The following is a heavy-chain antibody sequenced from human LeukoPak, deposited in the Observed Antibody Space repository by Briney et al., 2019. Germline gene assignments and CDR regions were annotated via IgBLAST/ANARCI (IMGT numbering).Heavy chain of an antibody. CDR1: GYSISSGYY. J-gene: IGHJ4*02. V-gene: IGHV4-38-2*02. D-gene: IGHD3-16*01. CDR3: TRGAGWLIDY. Sequence: PSETLSLTCIVSGYSISSGYYWGWIRQPPGKGLEWIGNIHHSGSTYYNPSLKSRVTISADTSKNQFSLKLNSLTTADTAVYYCTRGAGWLIDYWGQGILVTVSS. CDR2: IHHSGST.